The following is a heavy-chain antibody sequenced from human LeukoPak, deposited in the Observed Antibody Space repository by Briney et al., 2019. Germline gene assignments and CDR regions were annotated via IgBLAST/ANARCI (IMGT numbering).Heavy chain of an antibody. CDR3: ASARGYSSNPYYSDY. V-gene: IGHV3-21*01. J-gene: IGHJ4*02. CDR1: GLTFSSYS. CDR2: ISSSSSYI. D-gene: IGHD6-13*01. Sequence: AQSLRLSCPASGLTFSSYSMNCVRQAPGKLLEWVSSISSSSSYINYADSVNGRFTISRDKAKNHLYLQMNSLRAEDTAVYYCASARGYSSNPYYSDYSSQGSLVTVSS.